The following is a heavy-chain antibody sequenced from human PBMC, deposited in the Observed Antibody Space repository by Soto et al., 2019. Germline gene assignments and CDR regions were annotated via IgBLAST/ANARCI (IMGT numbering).Heavy chain of an antibody. CDR3: ASYLRYSDGMAV. CDR1: GFTFTNYG. Sequence: QVQLVESGGGVVQPGRSLRLSCAASGFTFTNYGMHWVRQTPGKGLEWVAVISFDGNNKFYADSVKGRFTISRDTSKSTLYLQLNSVRPEDTAGYYCASYLRYSDGMAVWGHWTTFTVSS. D-gene: IGHD1-1*01. CDR2: ISFDGNNK. V-gene: IGHV3-30*03. J-gene: IGHJ6*02.